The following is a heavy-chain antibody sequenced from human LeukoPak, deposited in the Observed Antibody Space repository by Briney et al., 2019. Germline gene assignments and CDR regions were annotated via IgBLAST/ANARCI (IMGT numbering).Heavy chain of an antibody. J-gene: IGHJ3*02. CDR3: ARVRYVGAFDI. Sequence: SETLSLTCTVSGGSISSGSYYWSWIRQPAGKGLEWIGRIYTSGSTNYNPSLKSRVTISVDTSKNQFSLKLSSVTAADTAVYYCARVRYVGAFDIWGQGTMVTVSS. CDR1: GGSISSGSYY. CDR2: IYTSGST. D-gene: IGHD3-16*01. V-gene: IGHV4-61*02.